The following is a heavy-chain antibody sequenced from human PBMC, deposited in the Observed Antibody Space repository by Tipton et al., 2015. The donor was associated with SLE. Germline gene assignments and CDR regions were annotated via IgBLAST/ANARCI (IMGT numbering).Heavy chain of an antibody. CDR3: ARVPPYSSGWYGRGAFDI. CDR1: GFTFSSYS. V-gene: IGHV3-21*01. J-gene: IGHJ3*02. CDR2: ISSSSSYI. Sequence: SLRLSCAASGFTFSSYSMNWVRQAPGKGLEWVSSISSSSSYIYYADSVKGRFTISRDNAKNSLYLQMNSLRAEDTAVYYCARVPPYSSGWYGRGAFDIWGQGTMVTVSS. D-gene: IGHD6-19*01.